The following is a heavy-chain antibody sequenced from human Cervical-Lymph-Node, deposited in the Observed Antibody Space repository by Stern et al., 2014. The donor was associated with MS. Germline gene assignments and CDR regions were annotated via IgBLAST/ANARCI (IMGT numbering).Heavy chain of an antibody. Sequence: QMQLVQSGTEVKKPGASVKVSCKASGYTSTSYGISWVRQAPGQGLEWMGWINGNHGNTIYAQKFQGRVTMTTDTSTSTAYMELRSLRSDDTAIYYCARTREYSYGNHYWGQGTRVTVSS. J-gene: IGHJ4*02. CDR1: GYTSTSYG. CDR2: INGNHGNT. CDR3: ARTREYSYGNHY. V-gene: IGHV1-18*04. D-gene: IGHD5-18*01.